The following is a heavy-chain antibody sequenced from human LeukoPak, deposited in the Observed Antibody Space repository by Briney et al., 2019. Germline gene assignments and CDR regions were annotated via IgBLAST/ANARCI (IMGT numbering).Heavy chain of an antibody. D-gene: IGHD6-13*01. CDR3: ARLTAQYSSSWFVYYYYGMDV. J-gene: IGHJ6*02. V-gene: IGHV1-69*13. Sequence: SVKVSCKASGGTFSSYAISWVRQAPGQGLEWMGGIIPIFGTANYAQKFQGRVTITADESTSTAYMELSSLRSEDTAVYYCARLTAQYSSSWFVYYYYGMDVWGQGTTVTVSS. CDR1: GGTFSSYA. CDR2: IIPIFGTA.